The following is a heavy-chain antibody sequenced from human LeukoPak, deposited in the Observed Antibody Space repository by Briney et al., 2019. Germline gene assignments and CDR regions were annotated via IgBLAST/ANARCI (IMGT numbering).Heavy chain of an antibody. J-gene: IGHJ4*02. V-gene: IGHV4-38-2*01. Sequence: SGTLSLTCAVSGYSIISDYYWGWIRQPPGKGLEWIGSIYHSGSTHYNPSLKSRVTMSVDTSKNQFSLKLSSVTAADGAVYYCARNSSGHYFDYWGQGTLVTVSS. D-gene: IGHD6-19*01. CDR1: GYSIISDYY. CDR3: ARNSSGHYFDY. CDR2: IYHSGST.